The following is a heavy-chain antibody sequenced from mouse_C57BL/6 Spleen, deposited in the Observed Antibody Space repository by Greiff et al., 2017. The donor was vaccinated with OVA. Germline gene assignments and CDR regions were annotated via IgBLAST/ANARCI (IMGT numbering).Heavy chain of an antibody. V-gene: IGHV10-3*01. Sequence: EVQLVESGGGLVQPKGSLKLSCAASGFTFNTYAMHWVRQAPGKGLEWVARISSKSSNYATYYADPVKDRFTISRDDSQSMLYLQMNNLKTEDTAMYYCVREGGHWYFEVWGTGTTVTVSS. CDR3: VREGGHWYFEV. J-gene: IGHJ1*03. CDR1: GFTFNTYA. CDR2: ISSKSSNYAT.